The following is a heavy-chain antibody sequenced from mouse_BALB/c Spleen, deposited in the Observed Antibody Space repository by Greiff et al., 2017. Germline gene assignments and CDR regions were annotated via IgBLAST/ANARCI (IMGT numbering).Heavy chain of an antibody. D-gene: IGHD2-1*01. CDR2: ISSGSSTI. J-gene: IGHJ4*01. CDR1: GFTFSSFG. Sequence: DVQLVESGGGLVQPGGSRKLSCAASGFTFSSFGMHWVRQAPEKGLEWVAYISSGSSTIYYADTVKGRFTISRDNPKNTLFLQMTSLRSEDTAMYYCASSGGYYGNYENAMDYWGQGTSVTVSS. V-gene: IGHV5-17*02. CDR3: ASSGGYYGNYENAMDY.